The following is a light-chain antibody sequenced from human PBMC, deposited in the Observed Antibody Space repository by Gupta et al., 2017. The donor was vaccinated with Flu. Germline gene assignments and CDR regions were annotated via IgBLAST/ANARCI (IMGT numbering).Light chain of an antibody. V-gene: IGKV3-15*01. CDR1: QSVSSN. J-gene: IGKJ4*01. CDR2: GAS. CDR3: QQYNNWPPLT. Sequence: GERATLSCRASQSVSSNLAWYQQKPGQAPRLLIYGASTRATGIPARFSGSGSGTEFTLTISSLQSEDFAVYYCQQYNNWPPLTFGGGTKVEIK.